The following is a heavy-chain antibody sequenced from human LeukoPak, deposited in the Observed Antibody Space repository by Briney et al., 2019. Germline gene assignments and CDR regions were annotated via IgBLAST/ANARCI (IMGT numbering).Heavy chain of an antibody. V-gene: IGHV1-18*01. D-gene: IGHD3-22*01. CDR2: FNAYNGNT. CDR3: ARDAYYYDSSGYYYSPFDY. CDR1: GYTFTSYG. Sequence: ASVKLSCKASGYTFTSYGISWVRQVPGQGLEWRGWFNAYNGNTNYAQKLQGSVTMTTDTSTSTAYMELRSLRSDDTAVYYCARDAYYYDSSGYYYSPFDYWGQGTLVTVSS. J-gene: IGHJ4*02.